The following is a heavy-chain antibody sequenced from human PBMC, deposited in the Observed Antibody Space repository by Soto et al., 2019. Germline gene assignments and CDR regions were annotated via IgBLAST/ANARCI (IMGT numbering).Heavy chain of an antibody. D-gene: IGHD3-22*01. J-gene: IGHJ5*02. CDR2: IIPIFGTA. CDR1: GGTFSSYA. CDR3: ARNLGDSSGYYSWYNWFDP. V-gene: IGHV1-69*06. Sequence: QVQLVQSGAEVKKPGSSVKVSCKASGGTFSSYAISWVRQAPGQGLEWMGGIIPIFGTANYAQKFQGRVTITADKSTSTAYMELSSLRSEDTAVYYCARNLGDSSGYYSWYNWFDPWGQGNLVTVSS.